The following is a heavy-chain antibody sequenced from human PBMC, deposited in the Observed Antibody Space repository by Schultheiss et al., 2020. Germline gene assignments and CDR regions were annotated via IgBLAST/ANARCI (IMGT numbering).Heavy chain of an antibody. J-gene: IGHJ6*03. CDR1: GGSVSSGSYY. CDR2: IYYSGNT. D-gene: IGHD3-22*01. Sequence: ETLSLTCTVSGGSVSSGSYYWGWIRQPPGKGLEWIGSIYYSGNTYYNPSLKSRVTISVDTSKNQFSLKLSSVTAADTAVYYCASQVSARSGYFKYYYYYMDVWGKGTTVTVSS. CDR3: ASQVSARSGYFKYYYYYMDV. V-gene: IGHV4-39*01.